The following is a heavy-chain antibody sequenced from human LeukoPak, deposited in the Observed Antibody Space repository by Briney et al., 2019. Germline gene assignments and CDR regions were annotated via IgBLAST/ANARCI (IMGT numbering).Heavy chain of an antibody. CDR1: GFTFSSYS. J-gene: IGHJ3*02. CDR3: AREDFFDYDSSSDAFDI. CDR2: ISSSSSYI. Sequence: GGSLRLSCAASGFTFSSYSMNWVRQAPGKGLEWVSSISSSSSYIYYADSVKGRFTISRDNAKNSLYLQMNSLRAEDTAVYYCAREDFFDYDSSSDAFDIWGQGTMVTVSS. V-gene: IGHV3-21*01. D-gene: IGHD3-22*01.